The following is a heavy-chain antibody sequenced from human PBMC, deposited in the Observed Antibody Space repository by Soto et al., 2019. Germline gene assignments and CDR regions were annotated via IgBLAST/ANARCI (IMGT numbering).Heavy chain of an antibody. CDR1: GGSFSGYY. V-gene: IGHV4-34*01. J-gene: IGHJ5*02. D-gene: IGHD2-2*02. Sequence: SETLSLTCAVYGGSFSGYYWSWIRQPPGKGLEWIGEINHSGSTNYNPSLKSRVTISVDTSKNQFSLKLSSVTAADTAVYYCARKGVWGYCSSTSCYRKQNWFDPWGQGTLVTVSS. CDR3: ARKGVWGYCSSTSCYRKQNWFDP. CDR2: INHSGST.